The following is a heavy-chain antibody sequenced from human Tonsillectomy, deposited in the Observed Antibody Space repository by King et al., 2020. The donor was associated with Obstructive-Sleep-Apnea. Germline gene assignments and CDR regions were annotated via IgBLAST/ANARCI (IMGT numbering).Heavy chain of an antibody. J-gene: IGHJ3*01. V-gene: IGHV3-64*01. CDR2: INNNGGRT. CDR3: AGTKGSSGVTQDAFDV. CDR1: GFTFSSYA. Sequence: VQLVESGGGLVQRGGSLRLSCAASGFTFSSYAMHWVRQAPGKGLEFVSAINNNGGRTYYANSVKGRFTISRDNSQNTLYLQMGSLRADDMAVYYCAGTKGSSGVTQDAFDVWGQGTMVTVSP. D-gene: IGHD6-19*01.